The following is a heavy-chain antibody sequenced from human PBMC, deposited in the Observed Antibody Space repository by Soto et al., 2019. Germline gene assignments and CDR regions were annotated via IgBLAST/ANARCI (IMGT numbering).Heavy chain of an antibody. CDR3: ARDKRDLRFLEWSYYFDY. J-gene: IGHJ4*02. Sequence: QVQLVDSGGGVVQPGRSLRLSCAASGFTFSSCAMHWVRQAPGKGLEWVALISYDGSNKYYADCVKGRFTVSRDNSKNTLYLQVNSLRAEDTAVYYCARDKRDLRFLEWSYYFDYWGQGTLVTVSS. V-gene: IGHV3-30-3*01. CDR2: ISYDGSNK. CDR1: GFTFSSCA. D-gene: IGHD3-3*01.